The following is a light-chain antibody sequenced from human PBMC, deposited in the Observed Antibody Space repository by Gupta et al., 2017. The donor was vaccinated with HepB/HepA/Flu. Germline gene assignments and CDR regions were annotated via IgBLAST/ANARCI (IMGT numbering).Light chain of an antibody. Sequence: SYELTQPPSVSVSAGQTANIICSGEKLGEKYAFWYQQKAGQSPLVVIYQDEKRPSGIPERFSGSNSGNTATLTIRGTQAMDEADYYCQAWDNSPVIFGGGTRLTVL. CDR2: QDE. CDR1: KLGEKY. CDR3: QAWDNSPVI. J-gene: IGLJ2*01. V-gene: IGLV3-1*01.